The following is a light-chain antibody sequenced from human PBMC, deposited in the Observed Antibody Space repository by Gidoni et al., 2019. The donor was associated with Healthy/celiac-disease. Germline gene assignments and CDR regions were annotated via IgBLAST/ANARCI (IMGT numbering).Light chain of an antibody. CDR3: QQSYSTPRT. Sequence: DIQMTQPPSSLSASVGDRVTITCRASQSISSYLNWYQQKPGKAPKLLIYAASSLQSGVPSRFSGSASGTDFTLTISSLQPEDFATYYCQQSYSTPRTFGQGTKVEIK. CDR2: AAS. V-gene: IGKV1-39*01. J-gene: IGKJ1*01. CDR1: QSISSY.